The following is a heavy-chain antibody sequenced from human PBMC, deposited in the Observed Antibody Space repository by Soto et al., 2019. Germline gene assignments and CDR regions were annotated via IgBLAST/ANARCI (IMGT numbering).Heavy chain of an antibody. CDR2: IWYDGSNK. J-gene: IGHJ5*02. CDR3: ARDLEAGSYSCWFDP. V-gene: IGHV3-33*01. D-gene: IGHD1-26*01. CDR1: GFTFSSYG. Sequence: QVQLVESGGGVVQPGRSLRLSCAASGFTFSSYGMHWVCQAPGKGLEWVAVIWYDGSNKYYADSVKGRFTISRDNSKNTLYLQMNSLRAEDTAVYYCARDLEAGSYSCWFDPWGQGTLVTVSS.